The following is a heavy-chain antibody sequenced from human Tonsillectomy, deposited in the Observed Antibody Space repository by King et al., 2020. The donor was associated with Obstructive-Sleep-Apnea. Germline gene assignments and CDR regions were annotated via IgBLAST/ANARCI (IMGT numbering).Heavy chain of an antibody. D-gene: IGHD6-13*01. J-gene: IGHJ5*01. CDR3: ARYPYSTSWYTWFDS. CDR1: GFTFSDYY. V-gene: IGHV3-11*01. Sequence: VQLVESGGGLVKPGGSLRLSCAASGFTFSDYYMSWIRQAPGKGLEWLSYISSSGSSTYYADSVKGRFTISRDNAKNSLYLQTNSLRAEDTAVYYCARYPYSTSWYTWFDSWGQGTLVTVSS. CDR2: ISSSGSST.